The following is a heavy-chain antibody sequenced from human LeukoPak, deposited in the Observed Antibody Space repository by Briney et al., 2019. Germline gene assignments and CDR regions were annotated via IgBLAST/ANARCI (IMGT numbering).Heavy chain of an antibody. V-gene: IGHV4-59*01. CDR3: VRGAYCTNGVCYNDY. Sequence: PSETLSLTCTVSGGSISSYYWSWIRQPPGMGLEWIGYIYYSGSTNYNPSLRSRVTISVDTSKNQFSLKLSSVTAADTAVYYCVRGAYCTNGVCYNDYWGQGTLVTVSS. CDR1: GGSISSYY. D-gene: IGHD2-8*01. J-gene: IGHJ4*02. CDR2: IYYSGST.